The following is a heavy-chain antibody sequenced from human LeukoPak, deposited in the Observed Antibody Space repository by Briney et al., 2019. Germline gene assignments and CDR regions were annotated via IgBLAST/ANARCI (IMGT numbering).Heavy chain of an antibody. CDR1: GFTVSSNY. D-gene: IGHD3-10*01. CDR3: ARAPITMVRGVISD. J-gene: IGHJ4*02. V-gene: IGHV3-66*01. Sequence: GSLRLSCAASGFTVSSNYMSWVRQAPGKGLEWVSVIYSGGSTYYADSVKGRFTISRDNPKNTLYLQMNSLRAEDTAVYYCARAPITMVRGVISDWGQGTLVTVSS. CDR2: IYSGGST.